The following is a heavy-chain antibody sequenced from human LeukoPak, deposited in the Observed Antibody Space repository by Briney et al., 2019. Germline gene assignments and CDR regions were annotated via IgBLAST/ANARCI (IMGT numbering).Heavy chain of an antibody. CDR2: IYYSGST. D-gene: IGHD3-16*01. J-gene: IGHJ3*02. V-gene: IGHV4-59*08. CDR1: GGSISSYY. CDR3: AREGGAYAFDI. Sequence: SETLSLTCTVSGGSISSYYWSWIRQPPGKRLEWIGYIYYSGSTNYNPSLKSRVTISVDTSKNQFSLKLSSVTAADTAVYYCAREGGAYAFDIWGQGTMVTVSS.